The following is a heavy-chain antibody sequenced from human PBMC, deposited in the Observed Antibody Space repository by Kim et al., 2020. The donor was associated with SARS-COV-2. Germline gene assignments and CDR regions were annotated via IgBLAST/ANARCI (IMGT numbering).Heavy chain of an antibody. CDR1: GGSISSYY. CDR3: ASSRRITMIDDAFDI. CDR2: IYYSGST. Sequence: SETLSLTCTVSGGSISSYYWSWIRQPPGKGLEWIGYIYYSGSTNYNPSLKSRVTISVDTSKNQFSLKLSSVTAADTAVYYCASSRRITMIDDAFDIWGQGTMVTVSS. J-gene: IGHJ3*02. V-gene: IGHV4-59*08. D-gene: IGHD3-22*01.